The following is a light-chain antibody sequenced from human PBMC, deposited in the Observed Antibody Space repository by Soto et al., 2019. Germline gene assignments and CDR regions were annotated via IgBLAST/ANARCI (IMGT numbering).Light chain of an antibody. V-gene: IGKV3-20*01. CDR1: QSVGSSC. CDR3: HQCGNSPRT. Sequence: EIVLTQSPGTLSLSPGERATLSCRASQSVGSSCLAWYQQKPGQAPRLLIYGASSRATGIPDRFSGSGSGTDFTLTISSLEPEDFAVYYCHQCGNSPRTFGQGTKVDIK. CDR2: GAS. J-gene: IGKJ1*01.